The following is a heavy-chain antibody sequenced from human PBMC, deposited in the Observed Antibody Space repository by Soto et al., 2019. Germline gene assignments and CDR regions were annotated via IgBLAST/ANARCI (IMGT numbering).Heavy chain of an antibody. J-gene: IGHJ4*02. D-gene: IGHD3-22*01. CDR3: ASNNYYDSSGYYQLFDY. Sequence: QVQLQESGPGLVKPSGTLSLTCAVSGGSISSSNWWRWVRQPPGKGLEWIGEIYHSGSTNYNPSLKSRVTISVDKSKNQFSLKLSSVTAADTAVYYGASNNYYDSSGYYQLFDYWGQGTLVTVSS. CDR2: IYHSGST. CDR1: GGSISSSNW. V-gene: IGHV4-4*02.